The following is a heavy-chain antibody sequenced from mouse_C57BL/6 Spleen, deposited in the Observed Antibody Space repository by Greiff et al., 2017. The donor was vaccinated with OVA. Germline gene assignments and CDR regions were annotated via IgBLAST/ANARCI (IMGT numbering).Heavy chain of an antibody. Sequence: QVQLKESGPGLVQPSQSLSITCTVSGFSFTSYGVHWVRQSPGKGLEWLGVIWSGGSTDYNAAFISRLSISKDNSKSQVFFKMNSLQADDTAIYYCARNGGNYRYWYFDVWGTGTTVTVSS. CDR1: GFSFTSYG. J-gene: IGHJ1*03. V-gene: IGHV2-2*01. D-gene: IGHD1-1*02. CDR3: ARNGGNYRYWYFDV. CDR2: IWSGGST.